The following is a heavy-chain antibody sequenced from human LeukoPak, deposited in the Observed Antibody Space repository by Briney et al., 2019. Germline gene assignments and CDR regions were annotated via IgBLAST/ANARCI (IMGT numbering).Heavy chain of an antibody. CDR1: GFTLSNYA. CDR2: LGTAGDT. J-gene: IGHJ4*02. V-gene: IGHV3-13*01. CDR3: ARQNTPHGNFDY. D-gene: IGHD5-24*01. Sequence: GRSLRLSCAASGFTLSNYATHWVRQPAGEGLEWVSALGTAGDTFYPGSVKGRFTISRDNAKKSLFLQMNSLRAEDTAVYYCARQNTPHGNFDYWGQGTLVTVSS.